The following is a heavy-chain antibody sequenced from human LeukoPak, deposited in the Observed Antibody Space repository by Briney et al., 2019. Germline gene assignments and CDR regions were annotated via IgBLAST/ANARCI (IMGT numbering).Heavy chain of an antibody. CDR2: INHSGST. Sequence: SETLSPTCAVYGGSFGGYYWSWIRQPPGKGLEWIGEINHSGSTNYNPSLKSRVTISVDTSKDQFSLKLSSVTAADTAVYYCARGHLDIVATRFDPWGQGTLVTVSS. V-gene: IGHV4-34*01. CDR3: ARGHLDIVATRFDP. D-gene: IGHD5-12*01. J-gene: IGHJ5*02. CDR1: GGSFGGYY.